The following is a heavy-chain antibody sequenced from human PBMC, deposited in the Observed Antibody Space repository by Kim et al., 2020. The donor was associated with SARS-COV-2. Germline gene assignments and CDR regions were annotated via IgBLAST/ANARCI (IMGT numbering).Heavy chain of an antibody. Sequence: GGSLRLSCVASGFSFSNSHMNWVRQAPGKRLEWVSYISGSDNTIKYADSVKGRFTISRDNVKNSLFLQMNSLRDEDTAVYYCARGTAWNYRTFDFWGQGTLVTVSS. J-gene: IGHJ4*02. CDR2: ISGSDNTI. D-gene: IGHD1-7*01. V-gene: IGHV3-48*02. CDR1: GFSFSNSH. CDR3: ARGTAWNYRTFDF.